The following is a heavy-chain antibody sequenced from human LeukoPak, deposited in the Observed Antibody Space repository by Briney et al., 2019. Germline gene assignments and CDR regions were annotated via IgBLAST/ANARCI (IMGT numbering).Heavy chain of an antibody. CDR2: IYSGGST. CDR3: ARPRYSSSWGYYYGMDV. Sequence: GGSLRLSCAASGFTVSSNYMSWVRQAPGKGLEWVSVIYSGGSTYYADSVKGRFTISRDNSKNTLYLQMNSLRAEDTAVYYCARPRYSSSWGYYYGMDVWGQGTTVTVSS. V-gene: IGHV3-53*01. J-gene: IGHJ6*02. D-gene: IGHD6-13*01. CDR1: GFTVSSNY.